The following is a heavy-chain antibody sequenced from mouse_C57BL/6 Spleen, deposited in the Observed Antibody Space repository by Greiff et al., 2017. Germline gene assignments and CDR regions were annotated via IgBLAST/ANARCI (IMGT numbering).Heavy chain of an antibody. CDR3: ANHGYYDAMDY. CDR1: GFTFSDYG. D-gene: IGHD2-2*01. J-gene: IGHJ4*01. Sequence: EVKLMESGGGLVKPGGSLKLSCAASGFTFSDYGMHWVRQAPEKGLEWVAYISSGSSTIYYADTVKGRFTISRDNAKNTLFLQMTSLRSEDTAMYYCANHGYYDAMDYWGQGTSVTVSS. CDR2: ISSGSSTI. V-gene: IGHV5-17*01.